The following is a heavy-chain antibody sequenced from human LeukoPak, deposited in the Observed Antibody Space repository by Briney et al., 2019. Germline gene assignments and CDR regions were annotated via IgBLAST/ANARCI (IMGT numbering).Heavy chain of an antibody. D-gene: IGHD4/OR15-4a*01. V-gene: IGHV3-21*01. CDR3: ARVLPVSGAYHNFDC. CDR2: IYSGSDYL. J-gene: IGHJ4*02. CDR1: GFTFSTDR. Sequence: GGSLRLSCVASGFTFSTDRMNWVRQAPGKGLEWVSTIYSGSDYLYYADSVRGRFTISRDNAKNSLYLQMNSLRGEDTAVYYCARVLPVSGAYHNFDCWGQGTLVTVSS.